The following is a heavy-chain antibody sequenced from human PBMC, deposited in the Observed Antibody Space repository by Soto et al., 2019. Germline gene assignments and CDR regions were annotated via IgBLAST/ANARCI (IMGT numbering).Heavy chain of an antibody. Sequence: QVQLVQSGAEVKKPGSSVKVSCKASGGTFSTYGISWVRQAPGQGLEWMGGVIFGTPNYAQNFQGRVTITADESTRTAYMEMSSLRSEDTAIYYCARYTNGWCFDYWGQGTLVTVSS. CDR1: GGTFSTYG. D-gene: IGHD2-8*01. J-gene: IGHJ4*02. CDR3: ARYTNGWCFDY. CDR2: VIFGTP. V-gene: IGHV1-69*12.